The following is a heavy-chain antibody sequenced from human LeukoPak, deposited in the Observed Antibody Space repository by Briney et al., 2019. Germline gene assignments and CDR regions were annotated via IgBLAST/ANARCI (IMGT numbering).Heavy chain of an antibody. V-gene: IGHV4-34*01. CDR2: INHSGST. CDR3: ARSYDSSGTGPDAFDI. Sequence: PSETLSLTCAVYGGSFSGYYWSWIRQPPGKGLEWIGEINHSGSTNYNPSLKSRVTISVDTSKNQFSLKLSSVTAADTAVYYCARSYDSSGTGPDAFDIWGQGTMVTVSS. CDR1: GGSFSGYY. D-gene: IGHD3-22*01. J-gene: IGHJ3*02.